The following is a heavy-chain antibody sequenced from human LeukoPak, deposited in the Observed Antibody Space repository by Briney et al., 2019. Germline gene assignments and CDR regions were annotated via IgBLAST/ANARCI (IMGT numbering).Heavy chain of an antibody. Sequence: ASVKVSCKASGYTFTGYYMHWVRQAPGQGLEWVGWINPNGGDANYAQNFQGRVTLTTDTSISTAYMEMNELASDDTAVYYCARDRGNNWGGGSDYWGQGALVTVSS. CDR2: INPNGGDA. D-gene: IGHD1-1*01. J-gene: IGHJ4*02. CDR1: GYTFTGYY. CDR3: ARDRGNNWGGGSDY. V-gene: IGHV1-2*02.